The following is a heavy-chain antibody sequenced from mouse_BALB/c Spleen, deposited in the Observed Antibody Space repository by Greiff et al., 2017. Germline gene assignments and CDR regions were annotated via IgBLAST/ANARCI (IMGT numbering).Heavy chain of an antibody. V-gene: IGHV5-9-4*01. CDR1: GFTFSSYA. CDR2: ISSGGSYT. J-gene: IGHJ4*01. CDR3: AREAMDY. Sequence: EVKLMESGGGLVKPGGSLKLSCAASGFTFSSYAMSWVRQSPEKRLEWVAEISSGGSYTYYPDTVTGRFTISRDNAKNTLYLEMSSLRSEDTAMYYCAREAMDYWGQGTSVTVSS.